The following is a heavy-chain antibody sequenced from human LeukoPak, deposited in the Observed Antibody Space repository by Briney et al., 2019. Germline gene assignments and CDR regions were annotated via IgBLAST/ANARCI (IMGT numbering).Heavy chain of an antibody. CDR3: ARRFYDNLTGHTWYDY. Sequence: ASVKVSCKASGYTFTSYDINWMRQAPGQGLEWVGWMNPNSGNTGHAQTFQGKLTMTRNTSIKTAYMELSSLRSEDTAVYYCARRFYDNLTGHTWYDYWGQGTLVTVSS. CDR1: GYTFTSYD. J-gene: IGHJ4*02. CDR2: MNPNSGNT. V-gene: IGHV1-8*01. D-gene: IGHD3-9*01.